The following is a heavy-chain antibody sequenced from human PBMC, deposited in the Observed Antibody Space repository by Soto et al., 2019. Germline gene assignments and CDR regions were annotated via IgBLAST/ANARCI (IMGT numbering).Heavy chain of an antibody. CDR3: AKGISNYYYYCMDV. CDR1: GLTFSSYA. J-gene: IGHJ6*03. V-gene: IGHV3-23*01. D-gene: IGHD2-2*01. CDR2: ISGSDGFT. Sequence: EVQVLESGGGLVQPGGSLRLSCAASGLTFSSYAMSWVRQAPGKGLEWVSAISGSDGFTYYADSVKGRFTISRDNSKNMLYLQMNSLRADDTAVYYCAKGISNYYYYCMDVWGKGTTVTVSS.